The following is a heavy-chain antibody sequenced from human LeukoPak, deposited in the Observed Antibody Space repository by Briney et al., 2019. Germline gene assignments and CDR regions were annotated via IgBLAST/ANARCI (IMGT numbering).Heavy chain of an antibody. CDR1: GGSISSYY. CDR3: ARFSGSTAYYFDY. Sequence: SETLSLTCTVSGGSISSYYWSWIRQPPGKGLEWIGYIYYSGSTNYNPSLKSRVTISVDTSKNQFSLKLSSVTAADTAVYYCARFSGSTAYYFDYWGQGTLVTVSS. D-gene: IGHD3-10*01. V-gene: IGHV4-59*01. J-gene: IGHJ4*02. CDR2: IYYSGST.